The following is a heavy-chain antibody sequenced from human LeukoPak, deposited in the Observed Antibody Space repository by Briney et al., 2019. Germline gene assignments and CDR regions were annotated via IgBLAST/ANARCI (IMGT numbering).Heavy chain of an antibody. CDR3: ARLGSGSYYAWFDP. V-gene: IGHV4-59*08. CDR2: IYYRGST. J-gene: IGHJ5*02. Sequence: SETLSLTCTVSGGSISSYYWSWIRQPPGKGLEWIGYIYYRGSTNYNPSLKSRVTISVDTSKNQFSLKLSSVTAADTAVYYCARLGSGSYYAWFDPWGQGTLVTVSS. D-gene: IGHD1-26*01. CDR1: GGSISSYY.